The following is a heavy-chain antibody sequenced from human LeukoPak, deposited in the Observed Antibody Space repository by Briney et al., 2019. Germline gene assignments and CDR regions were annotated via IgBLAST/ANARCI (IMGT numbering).Heavy chain of an antibody. CDR1: GFTVSSNF. J-gene: IGHJ3*02. V-gene: IGHV3-66*01. D-gene: IGHD5-24*01. CDR2: TYRGGST. CDR3: ARDGRWLQPGAFDI. Sequence: GGSLRLSCAASGFTVSSNFMSWVRQAPGKGLEWVSLTYRGGSTYYADSVNGRFTISRDNSKNMLYLQMNSLRAEDTAVYYCARDGRWLQPGAFDIWGQGTMVTVSS.